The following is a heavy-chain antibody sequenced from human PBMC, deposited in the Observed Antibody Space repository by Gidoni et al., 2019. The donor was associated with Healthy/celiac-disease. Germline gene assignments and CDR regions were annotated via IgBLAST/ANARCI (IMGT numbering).Heavy chain of an antibody. CDR3: AREGVYSSGWWGYYFDY. CDR1: GGSVSSGSYY. J-gene: IGHJ4*02. CDR2: IYYSGST. V-gene: IGHV4-61*01. Sequence: QVQLQESGPGLVKPSETLSLTCTVSGGSVSSGSYYWSWIRQPPGKGLEWIGYIYYSGSTNYNPSLKSRVTISVDTSKNQFSLKLSSVTAADTAVYYCAREGVYSSGWWGYYFDYWGQGTLVTVSS. D-gene: IGHD6-19*01.